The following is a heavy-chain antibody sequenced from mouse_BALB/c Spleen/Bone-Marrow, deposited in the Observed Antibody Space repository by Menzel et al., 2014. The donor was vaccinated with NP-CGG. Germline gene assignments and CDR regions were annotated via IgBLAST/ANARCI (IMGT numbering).Heavy chain of an antibody. Sequence: QVQLQQSGAELVRPGVSVKISCKGSGYTFTDYAMHWVKQSHAESLEWIGVINTYFGDISYNQKFKGKATIAVDKTSRTVYMELARLTAEDSAIYYCARGYSNNYDMDYWGQGTSVTVSS. CDR1: GYTFTDYA. D-gene: IGHD2-5*01. CDR2: INTYFGDI. J-gene: IGHJ4*01. CDR3: ARGYSNNYDMDY. V-gene: IGHV1S137*01.